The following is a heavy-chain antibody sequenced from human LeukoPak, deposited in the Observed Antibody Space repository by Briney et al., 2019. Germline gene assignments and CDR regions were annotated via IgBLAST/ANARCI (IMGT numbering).Heavy chain of an antibody. Sequence: PSETLSLTCSVSGGSISSGSYYWSWIRQPAGKGLEWIGRIYTSGSTNYNPSLKSRVTISVDTSKNQFSLKLSSVTAADTAVYYCARHSSGWYYDLDYWGQGTLVTVSS. CDR1: GGSISSGSYY. D-gene: IGHD6-19*01. CDR2: IYTSGST. CDR3: ARHSSGWYYDLDY. J-gene: IGHJ4*02. V-gene: IGHV4-61*02.